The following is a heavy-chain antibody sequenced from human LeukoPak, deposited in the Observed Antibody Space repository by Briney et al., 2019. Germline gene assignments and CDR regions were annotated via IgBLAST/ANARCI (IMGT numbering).Heavy chain of an antibody. CDR1: GYTFTSYG. J-gene: IGHJ5*02. V-gene: IGHV1-18*01. D-gene: IGHD2-2*01. CDR2: ISAYNGNT. CDR3: ARVVVPAALYNWFDP. Sequence: ASVTVSCKASGYTFTSYGISWVRQAPGQGLEWMGWISAYNGNTNYAQKLQGRVTMTTDTSTSTAYIELRSLRSDDTAVYYCARVVVPAALYNWFDPWGQGTLVTVSS.